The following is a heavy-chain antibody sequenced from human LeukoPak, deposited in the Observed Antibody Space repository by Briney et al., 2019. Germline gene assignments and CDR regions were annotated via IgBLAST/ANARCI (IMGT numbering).Heavy chain of an antibody. CDR2: ISSSGSTI. CDR3: ARGRYYDSSGYYGGRTHDY. D-gene: IGHD3-22*01. Sequence: PGGSLRLSCAASGFTFSSYEMNWVRQAPGKGLEWVSYISSSGSTIYYADSVKGRFTISRDNAKNSLYLQMNSLRAEDTAVYYCARGRYYDSSGYYGGRTHDYWGQGTLVTVFS. CDR1: GFTFSSYE. V-gene: IGHV3-48*03. J-gene: IGHJ4*02.